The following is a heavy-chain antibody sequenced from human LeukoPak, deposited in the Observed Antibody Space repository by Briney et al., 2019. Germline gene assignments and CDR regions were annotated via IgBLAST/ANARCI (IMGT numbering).Heavy chain of an antibody. Sequence: NPSETLSLTCTVSGDSISSYYWNWIRQPPGKGLEWIGYIYYSGSTNYNPSLKSRVTISVDTSKNQFSLKLSSVTAADTAVYYCARLGGGSGYYYFDYWGQGTLVTVSS. D-gene: IGHD3-22*01. CDR1: GDSISSYY. CDR2: IYYSGST. V-gene: IGHV4-59*01. CDR3: ARLGGGSGYYYFDY. J-gene: IGHJ4*02.